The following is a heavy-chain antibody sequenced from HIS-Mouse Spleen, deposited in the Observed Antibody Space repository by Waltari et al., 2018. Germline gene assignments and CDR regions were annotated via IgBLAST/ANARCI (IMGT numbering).Heavy chain of an antibody. D-gene: IGHD3-3*01. J-gene: IGHJ5*02. CDR2: IYYSGST. CDR1: GGPSSSGGYY. CDR3: ARSPYYDFWSGYSDNWFDP. Sequence: QVQLQESGPGLVKPSPTLSLPCTVSGGPSSSGGYYWSWMRRHPGKGLEWIGYIYYSGSTYYNPSLKSRVTISVDTSKNQFSLKLSSVTAADTAVYYCARSPYYDFWSGYSDNWFDPWGQGTLVTVSS. V-gene: IGHV4-31*03.